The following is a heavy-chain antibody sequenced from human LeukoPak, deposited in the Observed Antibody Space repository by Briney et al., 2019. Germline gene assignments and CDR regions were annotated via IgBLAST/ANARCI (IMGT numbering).Heavy chain of an antibody. CDR2: ISSNGDNT. CDR1: GFTFSTYV. V-gene: IGHV3-64D*06. J-gene: IGHJ4*02. CDR3: VRGTGY. Sequence: GGSLRLACSVSGFTFSTYVMHWVRQAPGKGLEYVSAISSNGDNTYYADSVKGRFTISRDNSKNTLYLQMSSLRADDTALYYCVRGTGYWGQGTLVTVSS.